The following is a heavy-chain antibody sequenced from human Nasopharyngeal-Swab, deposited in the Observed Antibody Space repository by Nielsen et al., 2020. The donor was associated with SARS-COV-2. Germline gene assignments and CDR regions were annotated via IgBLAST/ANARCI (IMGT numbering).Heavy chain of an antibody. CDR1: GGSISSSSYY. Sequence: WETLSLTCTVSGGSISSSSYYWGWIRQPPGKGLEWIGSIYYSGSTYYNPSLKSRVTISVDTSKNQFSLKLSSVTAADTAVYYCATYGYGSYYYYYMDVWGKGTTVTVSS. V-gene: IGHV4-39*01. CDR3: ATYGYGSYYYYYMDV. D-gene: IGHD5-18*01. J-gene: IGHJ6*03. CDR2: IYYSGST.